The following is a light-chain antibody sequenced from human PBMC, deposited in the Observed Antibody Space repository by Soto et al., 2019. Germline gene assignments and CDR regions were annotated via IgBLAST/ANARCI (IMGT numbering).Light chain of an antibody. V-gene: IGKV1-6*01. J-gene: IGKJ4*01. CDR2: AAS. CDR1: QGIRND. Sequence: AIQMTQSPSSLSASVGDRVTITCRASQGIRNDLGWYQQKPGKAPKLLIYAASSLQSGVPPRFSGSRSGTDFTLTISSLQPEDFATYYCLQDYSYPLTFGGGTKVEIE. CDR3: LQDYSYPLT.